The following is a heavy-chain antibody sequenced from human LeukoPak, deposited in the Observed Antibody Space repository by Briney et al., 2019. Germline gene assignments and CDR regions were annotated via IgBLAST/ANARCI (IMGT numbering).Heavy chain of an antibody. J-gene: IGHJ4*02. Sequence: GESLRLSCAASGFAFSSYAMNWVRQAPGKGLQWVSAISGSGGSTYYADSVKGRFTISRDNSKSTLYLQMNSLRAEDTAVYYCAKDHSSGWPDCFDYWGQGALVTVSS. CDR1: GFAFSSYA. CDR2: ISGSGGST. V-gene: IGHV3-23*01. CDR3: AKDHSSGWPDCFDY. D-gene: IGHD6-19*01.